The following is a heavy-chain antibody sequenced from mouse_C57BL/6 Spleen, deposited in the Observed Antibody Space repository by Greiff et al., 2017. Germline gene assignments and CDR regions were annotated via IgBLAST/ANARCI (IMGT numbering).Heavy chain of an antibody. CDR3: ARSGDYDADAAYAMDY. D-gene: IGHD2-4*01. J-gene: IGHJ4*01. V-gene: IGHV1-9*01. CDR1: GYTFTGYW. CDR2: ILPGSGST. Sequence: QVQLQQSGAELMKPGASVKLSCKATGYTFTGYWIEWVKQRPGHGLEWIGEILPGSGSTNYNEKFKGKATFTADTSSNTAYMQLSSLTTEDSAIYYCARSGDYDADAAYAMDYWGQGTSVTVSS.